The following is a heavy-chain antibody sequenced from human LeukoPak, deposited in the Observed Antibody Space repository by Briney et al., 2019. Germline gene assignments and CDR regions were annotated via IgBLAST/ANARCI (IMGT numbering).Heavy chain of an antibody. CDR1: GGSISSYY. J-gene: IGHJ4*02. CDR2: IYYSGST. Sequence: SETLSLTCTVSGGSISSYYWSWIRQPPGKGLEWIGYIYYSGSTNYNPSLKSRVTISVDTSKNQFSLKLSSVTAADTAVYYCARSVYDSSSFYGYWGQGTLVTVSS. D-gene: IGHD3-22*01. V-gene: IGHV4-59*01. CDR3: ARSVYDSSSFYGY.